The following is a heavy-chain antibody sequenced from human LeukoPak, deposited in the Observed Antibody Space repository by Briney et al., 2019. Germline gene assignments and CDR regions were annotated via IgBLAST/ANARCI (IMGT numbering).Heavy chain of an antibody. J-gene: IGHJ4*02. V-gene: IGHV3-9*01. CDR1: GFTFDDYA. CDR2: ISWNSGSI. CDR3: ARGLPFDY. Sequence: GGSLRLSCAASGFTFDDYAMHWVRQAPGKGLEWVSGISWNSGSIGYADSVKGRFTISRDNAKNSLYLQMNSLRAEDTAVYYCARGLPFDYWGQGTLVTVSS.